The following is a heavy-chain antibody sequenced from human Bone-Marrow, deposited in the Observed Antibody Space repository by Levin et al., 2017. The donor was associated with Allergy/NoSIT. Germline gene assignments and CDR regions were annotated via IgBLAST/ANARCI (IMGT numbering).Heavy chain of an antibody. Sequence: ASVKVSCKASGYTFSDYYIHWVRQAPGQGLEWMGWITPTSGGTDSAQKFRGRVTMTRDTSSNTAYMELSGLRSDDTAVYFCARVRKARGPFARWGQGTLVSVSS. D-gene: IGHD3-10*01. CDR3: ARVRKARGPFAR. CDR2: ITPTSGGT. CDR1: GYTFSDYY. J-gene: IGHJ4*02. V-gene: IGHV1-2*02.